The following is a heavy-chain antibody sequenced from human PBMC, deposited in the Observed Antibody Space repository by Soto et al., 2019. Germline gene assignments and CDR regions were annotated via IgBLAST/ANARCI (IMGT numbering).Heavy chain of an antibody. D-gene: IGHD1-1*01. CDR1: GYTFTGYY. CDR3: ATDLESIPSY. Sequence: ASVKVSCKASGYTFTGYYMHWVRQAPGKGLEWMGGFDPEDGETIYAQKFQGRVTMTEGTSTDTAYMELSSLRSEDTAVYYCATDLESIPSYWGQGTLVTVSS. CDR2: FDPEDGET. J-gene: IGHJ4*02. V-gene: IGHV1-24*01.